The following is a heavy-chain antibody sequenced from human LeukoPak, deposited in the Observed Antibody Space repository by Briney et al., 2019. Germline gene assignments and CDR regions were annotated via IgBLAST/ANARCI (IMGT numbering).Heavy chain of an antibody. J-gene: IGHJ4*02. D-gene: IGHD1-26*01. CDR1: GFAFSSNW. CDR2: INEDGSTT. CDR3: VRDLGGRSGH. V-gene: IGHV3-74*01. Sequence: GGSLRLSCAASGFAFSSNWMHWVRQAPGKGLVWVSRINEDGSTTNYADSVKGRSTIFRDNAKNTLYLQVNSLRAEDTAVYYCVRDLGGRSGHWGQGTLVTVSS.